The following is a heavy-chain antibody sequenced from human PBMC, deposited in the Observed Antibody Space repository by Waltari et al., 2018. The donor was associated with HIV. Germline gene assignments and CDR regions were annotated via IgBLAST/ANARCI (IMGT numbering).Heavy chain of an antibody. CDR2: FDPEDAET. CDR3: ATAQICGTSSCYDY. CDR1: GYTLTELS. V-gene: IGHV1-24*01. Sequence: QVQLVQSGAEVKKPGASVKVSCKVSGYTLTELSMHWVRQAPGKGLEWMGGFDPEDAETIYAQKFQGRVTMTEDTSTDTAYMELSSLRSEDTALYYCATAQICGTSSCYDYWGQGTLVTVSS. D-gene: IGHD2-2*01. J-gene: IGHJ4*02.